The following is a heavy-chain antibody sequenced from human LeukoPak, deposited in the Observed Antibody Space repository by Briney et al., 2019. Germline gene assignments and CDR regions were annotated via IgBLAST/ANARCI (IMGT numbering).Heavy chain of an antibody. D-gene: IGHD1-14*01. CDR3: TDTGPADAFDI. V-gene: IGHV3-21*01. Sequence: PGGSLRLSCAASGFTFSSYSMNWVRQAPGKGLEWVSSISSSSSYIYYADSVKGRFTISRDNAKNSLYLQLNSLRAEDTAVYYCTDTGPADAFDIWGQGTMVTVSS. CDR2: ISSSSSYI. CDR1: GFTFSSYS. J-gene: IGHJ3*02.